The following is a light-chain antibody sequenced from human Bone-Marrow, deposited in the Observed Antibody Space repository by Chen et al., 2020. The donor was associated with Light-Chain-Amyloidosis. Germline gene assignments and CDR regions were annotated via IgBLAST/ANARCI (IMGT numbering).Light chain of an antibody. J-gene: IGLJ3*02. CDR3: QSYQSGSQGV. V-gene: IGLV6-57*01. CDR1: RGSIATNY. Sequence: NFMLTQPHSVSESPGKTVIISCTRSRGSIATNYVQWYQQRPGRSPPTVIYHDEQRPSGVPAPFSGSIDRSFNSASLTISGLKAEDEADYYCQSYQSGSQGVFGGGTKLPV. CDR2: HDE.